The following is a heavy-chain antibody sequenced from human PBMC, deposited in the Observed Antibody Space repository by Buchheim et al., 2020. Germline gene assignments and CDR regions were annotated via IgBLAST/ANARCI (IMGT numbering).Heavy chain of an antibody. CDR2: IYYSGST. CDR3: ARDSSEFIWSGSYYYGMDV. J-gene: IGHJ6*04. D-gene: IGHD3-3*01. V-gene: IGHV4-31*03. Sequence: QVQLQESGPGLVKPSQTLSLTCTVSGGSISSGSYYWSWIRQHPGKGLGWIGYIYYSGSTYYNPSLKSRVTLSVDTSKNQFFLKLSSVTAADTAVYYCARDSSEFIWSGSYYYGMDVWGKGTT. CDR1: GGSISSGSYY.